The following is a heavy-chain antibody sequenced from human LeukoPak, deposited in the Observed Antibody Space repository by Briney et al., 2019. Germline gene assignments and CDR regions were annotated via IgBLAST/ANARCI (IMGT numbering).Heavy chain of an antibody. Sequence: GGSLRLSCAASGFTFSNYAMSWVRQAPGKGLEWVSVIRGSDDNTYYADSAKGRFTISRDNSRNTLSLQMNSLRAEDTAVYYCAKVPYTSSNYYFDYWGQGTLVTVSS. V-gene: IGHV3-23*01. CDR2: IRGSDDNT. J-gene: IGHJ4*02. CDR1: GFTFSNYA. D-gene: IGHD5-18*01. CDR3: AKVPYTSSNYYFDY.